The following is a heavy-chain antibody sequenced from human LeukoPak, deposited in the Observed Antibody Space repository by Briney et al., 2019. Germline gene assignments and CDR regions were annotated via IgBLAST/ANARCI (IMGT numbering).Heavy chain of an antibody. CDR1: GGSFSGYY. J-gene: IGHJ6*03. CDR3: ARRRSIYNYYYYYYMDV. Sequence: SETLSLTCAVYGGSFSGYYWSWIRQPPGKGLGWIGEINHSGSTNYNPSLKSRVNISVDTSKNQFSLKLSSVTAADTAVYYCARRRSIYNYYYYYYMDVWGKGTTVTVSS. D-gene: IGHD2-2*01. CDR2: INHSGST. V-gene: IGHV4-34*01.